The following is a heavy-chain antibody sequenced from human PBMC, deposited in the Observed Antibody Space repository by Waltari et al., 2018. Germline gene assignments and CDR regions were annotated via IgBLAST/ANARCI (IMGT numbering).Heavy chain of an antibody. D-gene: IGHD3-16*01. CDR3: ARDAARGTIDY. V-gene: IGHV3-7*03. Sequence: EVQLVESGGGLVQPGGSLRLSCAASGFTFSRNWMRWVRQAPGKGLEWVGNIKHDGSEEWFVDSVKGRFTISRDNAKNLMWLQMNSLRAEDTAVYYCARDAARGTIDYWGQGTLVTVSS. CDR1: GFTFSRNW. CDR2: IKHDGSEE. J-gene: IGHJ4*02.